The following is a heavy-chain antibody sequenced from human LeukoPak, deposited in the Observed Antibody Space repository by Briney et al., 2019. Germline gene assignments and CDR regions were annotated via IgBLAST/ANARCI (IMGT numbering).Heavy chain of an antibody. CDR2: INTDGSST. D-gene: IGHD6-13*01. Sequence: PGGSLRLSCAASGFTFSSYWMHWVRQAPGKGLVWVSRINTDGSSTSYADSVKGRFTISRDNSKNTLYLQMNSLRGEDTAVYYCAKDRSSSWYFDYWGQGTLVTVSS. CDR1: GFTFSSYW. CDR3: AKDRSSSWYFDY. V-gene: IGHV3-74*01. J-gene: IGHJ4*02.